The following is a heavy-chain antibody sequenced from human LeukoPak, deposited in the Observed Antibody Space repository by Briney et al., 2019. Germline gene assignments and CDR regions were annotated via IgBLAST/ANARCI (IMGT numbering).Heavy chain of an antibody. D-gene: IGHD3-16*01. Sequence: ASVKVSCRASGYTFTSYYMHWVRQAPGQGLEWMGIINPSGGSTSYAQKFQGRVTMTRDTSTSTVYMELSSLRSEDTAVYYCARVPVMGYFDYWGQGTQVTVSS. CDR3: ARVPVMGYFDY. CDR1: GYTFTSYY. J-gene: IGHJ4*02. V-gene: IGHV1-46*01. CDR2: INPSGGST.